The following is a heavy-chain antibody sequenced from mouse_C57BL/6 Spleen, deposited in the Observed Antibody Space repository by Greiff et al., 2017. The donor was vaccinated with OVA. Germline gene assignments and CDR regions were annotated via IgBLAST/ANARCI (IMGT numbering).Heavy chain of an antibody. J-gene: IGHJ4*01. V-gene: IGHV1-69*01. CDR1: GYTFTSYW. D-gene: IGHD2-4*01. Sequence: QVQLQQPGAELVMPGASVKLSCKASGYTFTSYWMHWVKQRPGQGLEWIGEIDPSDSYTNYNQKFKGKATLTVDKSSSTAYMQLSSLTSEDSAVYYCARGRELYDYGAMDYWGQGTSVTVSS. CDR3: ARGRELYDYGAMDY. CDR2: IDPSDSYT.